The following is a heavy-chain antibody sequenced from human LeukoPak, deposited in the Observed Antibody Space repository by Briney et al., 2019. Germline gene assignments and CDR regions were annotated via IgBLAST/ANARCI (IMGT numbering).Heavy chain of an antibody. CDR1: GGPFSGYY. D-gene: IGHD3-16*01. CDR2: INHSAST. Sequence: SETLSLTCAVYGGPFSGYYWSWIRQPPGKGLEWIGEINHSASTNYNPSLKSRVTISVDTSKCQFSLKLSSVTAADTAVYYCVRGSTLRHYQYWGQGTLVTVSS. J-gene: IGHJ4*02. CDR3: VRGSTLRHYQY. V-gene: IGHV4-34*01.